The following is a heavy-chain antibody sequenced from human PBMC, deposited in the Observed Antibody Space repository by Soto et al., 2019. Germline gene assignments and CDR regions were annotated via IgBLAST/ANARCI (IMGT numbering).Heavy chain of an antibody. CDR2: ISSTGGST. D-gene: IGHD3-3*01. V-gene: IGHV3-23*01. J-gene: IGHJ6*02. CDR1: RFTFSNYA. CDR3: ARAHDYDFWSGFLFYGMHV. Sequence: EVQLLESGGGLVQPGGSLRLSCAASRFTFSNYAMSWVRQAPGKGLEWVSGISSTGGSTYYADSVKGRFTISRDNSKNTLDLQMSSLRAEDTAIYYCARAHDYDFWSGFLFYGMHVWGQGTTVTVSS.